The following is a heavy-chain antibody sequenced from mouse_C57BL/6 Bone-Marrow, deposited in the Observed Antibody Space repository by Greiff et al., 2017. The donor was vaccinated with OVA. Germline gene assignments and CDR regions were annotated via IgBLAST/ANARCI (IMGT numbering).Heavy chain of an antibody. V-gene: IGHV1-59*01. CDR2: IDPSDSYT. CDR1: GYTFTSYW. J-gene: IGHJ3*01. CDR3: ARDFPWFAY. Sequence: QVQLQQSGAELVRPGTSVKLSCKASGYTFTSYWMHWVKQRPGQGLEWIGVIDPSDSYTNYNQKFKGKATLTVDTSSSTAYMQLSSLTSEDSAVYYCARDFPWFAYWGQGTLVTVSA.